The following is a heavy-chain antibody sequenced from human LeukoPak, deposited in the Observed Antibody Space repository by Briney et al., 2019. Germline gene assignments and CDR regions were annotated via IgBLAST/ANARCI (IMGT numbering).Heavy chain of an antibody. V-gene: IGHV4-30-2*01. CDR3: ARILVVPAAKGSRVSYAFDI. D-gene: IGHD2-2*01. Sequence: SETLSLTCTASGGSISSGGYYWSWIRQPPGKGLEWIGYIYHSGSTYYDPSLKSRVTISVDRSKNQFSLKLSSVTAADTAVYYCARILVVPAAKGSRVSYAFDIWGQGTMVTVSS. J-gene: IGHJ3*02. CDR1: GGSISSGGYY. CDR2: IYHSGST.